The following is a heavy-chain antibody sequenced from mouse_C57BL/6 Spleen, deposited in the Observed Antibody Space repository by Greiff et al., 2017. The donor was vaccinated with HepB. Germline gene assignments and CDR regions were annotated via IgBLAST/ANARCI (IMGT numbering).Heavy chain of an antibody. CDR3: ARYPLWGGAMDY. D-gene: IGHD6-2*01. CDR2: IYPGDGDT. J-gene: IGHJ4*01. Sequence: QVQLQQSGAELVKPGASVKISCKASGYAFSSYWMNWVKQRPGKGLEWIGQIYPGDGDTNYNGKFKGKATLTADKSSSTAYMQLSSLTSEDSAVYFCARYPLWGGAMDYWGQGTSVTVSS. V-gene: IGHV1-80*01. CDR1: GYAFSSYW.